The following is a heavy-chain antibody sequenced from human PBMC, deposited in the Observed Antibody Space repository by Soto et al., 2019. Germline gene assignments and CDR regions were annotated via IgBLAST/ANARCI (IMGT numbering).Heavy chain of an antibody. CDR1: GGTFSSYA. V-gene: IGHV1-69*01. J-gene: IGHJ4*02. Sequence: QVQLVQSGAEVKKPGSSVKVSCKASGGTFSSYAISWVRQAPGQGLEWMGGIIPIFGTANYAQKFQGRVTITADESRSPADGERGSLRCEDPPLYSWAREGGTFCWGQGPLVTVSS. CDR2: IIPIFGTA. D-gene: IGHD3-16*01. CDR3: AREGGTFC.